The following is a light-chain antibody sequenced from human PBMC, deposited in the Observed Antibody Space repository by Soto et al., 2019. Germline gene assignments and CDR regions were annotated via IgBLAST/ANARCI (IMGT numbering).Light chain of an antibody. CDR3: RRNGALPPT. CDR2: DTS. CDR1: QSVISNF. J-gene: IGKJ1*01. Sequence: EVVLTQSPGTLSLSPGESATLSCRASQSVISNFLAWYQQKPAQAPRLLIYDTSNRATGSPDRFSGSGSGTHFTLTIRRLEPGVFAGYCGRRNGALPPTFGQWTKVEIK. V-gene: IGKV3-20*01.